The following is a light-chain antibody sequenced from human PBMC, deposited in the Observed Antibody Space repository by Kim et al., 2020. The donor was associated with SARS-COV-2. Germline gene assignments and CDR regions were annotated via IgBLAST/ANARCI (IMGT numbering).Light chain of an antibody. Sequence: SSELTQDPAVSVALGQTLRITCQGDSLRGYYASWYQQKPGQAPVLVIYGKNNRPSGIPDRFSGSSSGNTASLTITGAQAEDEADYYCGSRDSSGGWVFGGGTQLTVL. J-gene: IGLJ3*02. CDR1: SLRGYY. V-gene: IGLV3-19*01. CDR3: GSRDSSGGWV. CDR2: GKN.